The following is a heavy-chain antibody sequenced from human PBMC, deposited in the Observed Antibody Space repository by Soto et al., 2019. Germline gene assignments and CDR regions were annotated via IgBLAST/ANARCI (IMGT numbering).Heavy chain of an antibody. CDR3: ARGYGSGSYYYYYYGMDV. Sequence: PSETLSLTCTVSGGSISSYYWSWIRQPPGKGLEWIGYIYYSGSTNYNPSLKSRVTISVDTSKNQFSLKLSSVTAADTAVYYCARGYGSGSYYYYYYGMDVWGQGTTVTV. J-gene: IGHJ6*02. V-gene: IGHV4-59*01. D-gene: IGHD3-10*01. CDR2: IYYSGST. CDR1: GGSISSYY.